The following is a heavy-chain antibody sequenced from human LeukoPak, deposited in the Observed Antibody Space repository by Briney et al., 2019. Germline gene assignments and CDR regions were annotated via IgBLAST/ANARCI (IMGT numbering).Heavy chain of an antibody. V-gene: IGHV3-48*04. J-gene: IGHJ4*02. CDR2: ISSSGSTI. D-gene: IGHD6-13*01. Sequence: PGGSLRLSCAASGFTFSSYWMSWVRQAPGKGLEWVSYISSSGSTINYADSVKGRFTISRDNAKNSLDLQMNSLRAEDTAIYYCASGIATLGVPAYWGQGTLVIVSS. CDR1: GFTFSSYW. CDR3: ASGIATLGVPAY.